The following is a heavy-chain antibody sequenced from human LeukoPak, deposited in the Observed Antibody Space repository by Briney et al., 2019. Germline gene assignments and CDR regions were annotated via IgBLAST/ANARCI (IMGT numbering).Heavy chain of an antibody. J-gene: IGHJ4*02. V-gene: IGHV3-48*03. CDR1: GFTFSTYE. Sequence: GGSLRLSCAASGFTFSTYEMNWVRQAPGKGLEWISYISSSGDKIFYADSVKGRFTISRDNAKNSLFLQMNSLRAEDTAVYYCARDSGDNIVVTQADSYLDYWGQGTLVTVSS. CDR2: ISSSGDKI. D-gene: IGHD2-15*01. CDR3: ARDSGDNIVVTQADSYLDY.